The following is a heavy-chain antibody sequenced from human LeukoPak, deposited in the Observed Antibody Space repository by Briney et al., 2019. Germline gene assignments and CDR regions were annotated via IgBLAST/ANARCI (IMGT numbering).Heavy chain of an antibody. Sequence: GGSLRLSCAASGFTFSDYYMNWIRQAPGKGLEWVAVISYDGSNKYYADSVKGRFTISRDNSKNTLYLQMNSLRAEDTAVYYCAKEGYDYVWGSYRYSPYYYYGMDVWGQGTTVTVSS. J-gene: IGHJ6*02. CDR1: GFTFSDYY. CDR3: AKEGYDYVWGSYRYSPYYYYGMDV. CDR2: ISYDGSNK. V-gene: IGHV3-30*18. D-gene: IGHD3-16*02.